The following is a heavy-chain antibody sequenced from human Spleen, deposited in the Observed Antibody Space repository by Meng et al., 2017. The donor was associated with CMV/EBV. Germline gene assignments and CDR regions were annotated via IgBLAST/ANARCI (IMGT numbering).Heavy chain of an antibody. V-gene: IGHV1-46*01. D-gene: IGHD2-2*01. CDR3: ARDWDCSSTSCFHRGMDV. CDR2: INPSGGST. CDR1: GYTFTNYY. Sequence: ASVKVSCKASGYTFTNYYMHWVRQAPRQGLEWMGIINPSGGSTSYAQKFQGRVTMTRDTSTSTVYMELSSLRSEDTAVYYCARDWDCSSTSCFHRGMDVWGQGTMVTVSS. J-gene: IGHJ6*02.